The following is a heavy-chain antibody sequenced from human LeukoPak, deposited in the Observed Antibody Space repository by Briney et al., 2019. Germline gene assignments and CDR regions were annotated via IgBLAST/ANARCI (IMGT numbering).Heavy chain of an antibody. CDR3: AKFCGRRLAGNLFDP. CDR2: IYPDDSKT. CDR1: GYGFFGYW. Sequence: GESLKISCKGSGYGFFGYWIGWVRQMPGKSLEWMGIIYPDDSKTRYSPSFQGQVTTSADKSINTAYLQWSSLKASDTAMYYCAKFCGRRLAGNLFDPRGQGTL. D-gene: IGHD2-21*01. J-gene: IGHJ5*01. V-gene: IGHV5-51*01.